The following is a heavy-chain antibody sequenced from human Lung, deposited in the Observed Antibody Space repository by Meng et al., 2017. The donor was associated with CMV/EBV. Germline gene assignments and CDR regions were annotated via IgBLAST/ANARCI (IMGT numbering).Heavy chain of an antibody. J-gene: IGHJ4*02. Sequence: QAQLVPSGGEVKKPGGSVKVSCKASGYTFTNDGITWVRQAPGQGLEWMGWINAYNGDTNYAQTLQGRVTMTTDTSTSTAYMELRSLRSDNTAVYYCARVEVGITSGDYWGQGTLVTVSS. CDR1: GYTFTNDG. V-gene: IGHV1-18*01. CDR3: ARVEVGITSGDY. CDR2: INAYNGDT. D-gene: IGHD1-26*01.